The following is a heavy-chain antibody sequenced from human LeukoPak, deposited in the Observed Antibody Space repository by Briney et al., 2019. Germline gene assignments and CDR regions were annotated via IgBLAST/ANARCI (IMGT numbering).Heavy chain of an antibody. CDR3: AGHGSGWYSFDY. Sequence: PSYTQSLSGTISGRSLSSGSYYWSWIRQPSVKGLDWIGRIYTSGSTHYNPSLKSRVTISVDTSKNQFSLKLSSVTAADTAVYYCAGHGSGWYSFDYWGQGTLVTVSS. J-gene: IGHJ4*02. D-gene: IGHD6-19*01. CDR1: GRSLSSGSYY. CDR2: IYTSGST. V-gene: IGHV4-61*02.